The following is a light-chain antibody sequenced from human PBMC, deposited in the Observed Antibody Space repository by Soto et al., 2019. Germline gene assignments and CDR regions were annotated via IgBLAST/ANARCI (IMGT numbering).Light chain of an antibody. CDR3: QQSYSTPWT. CDR2: AAA. V-gene: IGKV1-39*01. J-gene: IGKJ1*01. CDR1: QSISSY. Sequence: IQMTQSPSSLSAPVGDSVTITCRASQSISSYLDWYQQKPGKAAKLLIYAAASLQSGVPSRFSGSGSGTDFTLTISSLQPEDFATYYCQQSYSTPWTFGQGTKVDIK.